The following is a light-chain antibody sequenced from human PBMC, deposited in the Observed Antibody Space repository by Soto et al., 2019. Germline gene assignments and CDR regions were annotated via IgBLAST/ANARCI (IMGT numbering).Light chain of an antibody. Sequence: QAVVTQPPSVSGAPGQRVTISCTGSSSNIGAGYDVHWYQQLPGTAPKLLIYGNSNRPSGVPDRFSGSKSGTSASLAITGLQAEDEADYYCQSYDSSLSGSFPVFGGGTQLTVL. V-gene: IGLV1-40*01. CDR3: QSYDSSLSGSFPV. J-gene: IGLJ2*01. CDR1: SSNIGAGYD. CDR2: GNS.